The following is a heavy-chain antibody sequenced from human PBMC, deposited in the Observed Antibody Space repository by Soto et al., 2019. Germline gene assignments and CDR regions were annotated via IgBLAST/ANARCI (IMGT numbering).Heavy chain of an antibody. V-gene: IGHV4-59*01. Sequence: QVQLQESGPGLVKPSETLSLTCTVSGGSISTYYWSWIRQPPGKGLEWIGNIYYSGSTNYNPSLKSRVTISVDTSKNQFSLKLTSVTAADTAVYYCARGGRCLYSSFDYWGQGTLVTVSS. CDR1: GGSISTYY. CDR2: IYYSGST. CDR3: ARGGRCLYSSFDY. D-gene: IGHD1-26*01. J-gene: IGHJ4*02.